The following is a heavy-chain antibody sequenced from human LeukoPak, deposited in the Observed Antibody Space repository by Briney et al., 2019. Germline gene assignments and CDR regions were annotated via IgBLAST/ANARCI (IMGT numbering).Heavy chain of an antibody. D-gene: IGHD3-22*01. CDR2: ISAYNGNT. CDR3: AREAPSNYYYDSSGYYPIDY. V-gene: IGHV1-18*01. Sequence: ASVKVSCKASGGTFSSYAISWVRQAPGQGLEWMGWISAYNGNTNYAQKLQGRVTMTTDTSTSTAYMELRSLRSDDTAVYYCAREAPSNYYYDSSGYYPIDYWGQGTLVTVSS. J-gene: IGHJ4*02. CDR1: GGTFSSYA.